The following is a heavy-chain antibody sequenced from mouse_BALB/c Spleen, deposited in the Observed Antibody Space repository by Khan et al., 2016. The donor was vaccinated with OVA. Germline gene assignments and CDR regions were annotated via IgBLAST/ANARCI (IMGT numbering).Heavy chain of an antibody. CDR3: ASAYYYGRALDY. CDR2: IWGDGST. D-gene: IGHD1-1*01. V-gene: IGHV2-6-7*01. CDR1: GFSLTGYG. Sequence: QIQLVQSGPGLVAPSQSLSITCTVSGFSLTGYGVNWVRQPPGKGLEWLGMIWGDGSTDYNSALKSRLSISNDNSKSQVFLKMNSLQTDDTARYYCASAYYYGRALDYWGQGTSVTVSS. J-gene: IGHJ4*01.